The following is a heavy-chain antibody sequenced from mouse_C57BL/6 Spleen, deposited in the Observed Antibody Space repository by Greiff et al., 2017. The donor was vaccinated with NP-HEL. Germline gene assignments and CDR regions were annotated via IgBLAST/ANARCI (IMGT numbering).Heavy chain of an antibody. Sequence: DVKLQESGGGLVQPGGSLSLSCAASGFTFTDYYMSWVLQPPGKALEWLGFIRNKANGYTTEYSASVKGRFTISRDNSQSILYLQMNALRAEDSATYYCARSHYYGSSYGHWYFDVWGTGTTVTVSS. CDR3: ARSHYYGSSYGHWYFDV. D-gene: IGHD1-1*01. V-gene: IGHV7-3*01. J-gene: IGHJ1*03. CDR1: GFTFTDYY. CDR2: IRNKANGYTT.